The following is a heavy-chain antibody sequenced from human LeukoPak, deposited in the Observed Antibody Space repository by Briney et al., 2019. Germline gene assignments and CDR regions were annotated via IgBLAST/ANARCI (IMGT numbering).Heavy chain of an antibody. D-gene: IGHD3-22*01. CDR3: AKEIYDSSGYPDY. V-gene: IGHV3-23*01. CDR2: INYSGDST. CDR1: EFTFSTYG. J-gene: IGHJ4*02. Sequence: GGSLRLSCAASEFTFSTYGMSWVRQAPGKGLEWVSGINYSGDSTYYADSVKGRFTISRDNSKNTLYLQMNSLRAEDTAVYYCAKEIYDSSGYPDYWGQGTLVTVSS.